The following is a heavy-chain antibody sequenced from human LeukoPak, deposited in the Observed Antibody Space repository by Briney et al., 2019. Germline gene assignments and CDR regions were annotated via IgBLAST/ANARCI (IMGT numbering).Heavy chain of an antibody. V-gene: IGHV1-18*04. CDR3: ARDSGWELRHFFFDD. D-gene: IGHD4-23*01. J-gene: IGHJ4*02. Sequence: ASVKVSRKASGYTFTSYSINWVRRAPGQGLEWMGWISPSNGDTSYAQKVQDRVTMTTDTSTRTVYMELRSLGSDDTAIYYCARDSGWELRHFFFDDWGQGTLVTVSS. CDR2: ISPSNGDT. CDR1: GYTFTSYS.